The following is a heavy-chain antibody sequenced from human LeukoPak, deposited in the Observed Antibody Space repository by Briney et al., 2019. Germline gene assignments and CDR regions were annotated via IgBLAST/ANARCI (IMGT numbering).Heavy chain of an antibody. J-gene: IGHJ4*02. CDR2: IYSGGST. V-gene: IGHV3-66*01. CDR3: ARDNLVGALGY. CDR1: GFTVSSNY. Sequence: GGSLRLSCAASGFTVSSNYMSWVRQAPGKGLEWVSVIYSGGSTYYADSVKGRFTISRDNSKNTLYLQMNSLRAEDTAVYYCARDNLVGALGYWGQGTLVTVSS. D-gene: IGHD1-26*01.